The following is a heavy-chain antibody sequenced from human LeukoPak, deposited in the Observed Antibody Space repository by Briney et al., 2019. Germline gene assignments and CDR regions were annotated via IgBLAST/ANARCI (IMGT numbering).Heavy chain of an antibody. CDR1: GYTFTGYY. CDR3: ARGRLWVDMVRGVRGNWFDP. Sequence: ASVKVPCKASGYTFTGYYMHLVRQPPGQGLGRGGGSNHNSGGTSYAQKFQGRVTMTRDTSSSTAYMELSRLRSDDTAVYYCARGRLWVDMVRGVRGNWFDPWGQGTLVTVSS. J-gene: IGHJ5*02. D-gene: IGHD3-10*01. V-gene: IGHV1-2*02. CDR2: SNHNSGGT.